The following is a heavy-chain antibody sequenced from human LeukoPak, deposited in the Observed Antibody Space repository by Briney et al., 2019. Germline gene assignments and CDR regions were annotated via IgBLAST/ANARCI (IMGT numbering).Heavy chain of an antibody. CDR3: ARLPSKRLAAAGFDY. CDR2: INHSGST. D-gene: IGHD6-13*01. CDR1: GDSISTSSYY. J-gene: IGHJ4*02. Sequence: PSETLSLTCSVSGDSISTSSYYWGWIRQPPGKGLEWIGEINHSGSTNYNPTLKSRVTISVDTSKNQFSLKLSSVTAADTAVYYCARLPSKRLAAAGFDYWGQGTLVTVSS. V-gene: IGHV4-39*07.